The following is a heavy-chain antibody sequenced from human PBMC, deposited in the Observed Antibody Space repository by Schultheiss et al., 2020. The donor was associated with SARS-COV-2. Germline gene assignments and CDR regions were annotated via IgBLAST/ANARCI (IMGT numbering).Heavy chain of an antibody. J-gene: IGHJ4*02. D-gene: IGHD4-17*01. CDR2: ISSSGSYI. Sequence: GGSLRLSCAASGFTFSSYAMSWVRQAPGKGLEWVSYISSSGSYIYYADSVKGRFTISRDNAKNSLYLQMNSLRAEDTAVYYCAKDDTVTTFHWDYWGQGTLVTVSS. CDR1: GFTFSSYA. V-gene: IGHV3-21*05. CDR3: AKDDTVTTFHWDY.